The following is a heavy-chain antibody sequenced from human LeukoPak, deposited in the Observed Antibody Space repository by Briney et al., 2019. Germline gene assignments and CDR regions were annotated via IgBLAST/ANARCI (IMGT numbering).Heavy chain of an antibody. Sequence: GRSLRLSCAASGFTFSSYAMHWVRQAPGKGLEWAAVISYDGSNKYYADSVKGRFTISRDNSKNTLYLQMNSLRAEDTAVYYCARDPRQQLVLDYWGQGTLVTVSS. CDR2: ISYDGSNK. V-gene: IGHV3-30*04. D-gene: IGHD6-13*01. CDR3: ARDPRQQLVLDY. J-gene: IGHJ4*02. CDR1: GFTFSSYA.